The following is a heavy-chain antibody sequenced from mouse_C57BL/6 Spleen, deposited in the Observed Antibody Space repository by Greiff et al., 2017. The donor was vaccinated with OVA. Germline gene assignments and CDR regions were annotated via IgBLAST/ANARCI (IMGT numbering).Heavy chain of an antibody. J-gene: IGHJ2*01. Sequence: VQLQQSGAELVKPGASVKMSCKASGYTFTSYWITWVKQRPGQGLEWIGDIYPGSGSTNYNEKFKSKATLTVDTSSSTAYMQLSSLTSEDSAVYYCARLGDGYYGFDYWGQGTTLTVSS. D-gene: IGHD2-3*01. CDR2: IYPGSGST. CDR1: GYTFTSYW. V-gene: IGHV1-55*01. CDR3: ARLGDGYYGFDY.